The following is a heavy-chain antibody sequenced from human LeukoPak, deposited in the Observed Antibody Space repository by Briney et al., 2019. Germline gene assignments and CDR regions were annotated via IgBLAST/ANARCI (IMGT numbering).Heavy chain of an antibody. V-gene: IGHV3-30-3*01. Sequence: PGRSLRLSCAASGFTFSSYAMHWVRQAPGKGLEWVAVISYDGSNKYYADSVKGRFTISRDNAKNSLYLQMNSLRAEDTAVYYCARDSYGGSYGDWGQGTLVTVSS. CDR2: ISYDGSNK. J-gene: IGHJ4*02. D-gene: IGHD1-26*01. CDR3: ARDSYGGSYGD. CDR1: GFTFSSYA.